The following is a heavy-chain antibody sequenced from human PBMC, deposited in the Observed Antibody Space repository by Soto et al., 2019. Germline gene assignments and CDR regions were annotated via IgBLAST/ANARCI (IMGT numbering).Heavy chain of an antibody. CDR1: GCTXTGYY. D-gene: IGHD6-6*01. CDR2: INPNSGGT. J-gene: IGHJ6*02. CDR3: ARDLGRVFLRRIYGMDV. V-gene: IGHV1-2*04. Sequence: SXKVSYKASGCTXTGYYMDWVRQAPGQGLEWIGWINPNSGGTNYAQKFQGWVTMTRDTSISTAYIELSRLRSYDTAVYYCARDLGRVFLRRIYGMDVWGQGTTVTVSS.